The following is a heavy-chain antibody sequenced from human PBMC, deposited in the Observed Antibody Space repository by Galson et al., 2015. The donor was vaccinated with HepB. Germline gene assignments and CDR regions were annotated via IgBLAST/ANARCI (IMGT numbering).Heavy chain of an antibody. Sequence: SLRLSCAASGFTFSSYWMHWVRQAPGKGLVWVSRINSDGRGANYVDSVKGRFTISRDNAKNTLYLQMDSLRAEDTAVYYCVYSSPWSYFDYWGQGTLVTVSS. J-gene: IGHJ4*02. V-gene: IGHV3-74*01. D-gene: IGHD6-13*01. CDR1: GFTFSSYW. CDR3: VYSSPWSYFDY. CDR2: INSDGRGA.